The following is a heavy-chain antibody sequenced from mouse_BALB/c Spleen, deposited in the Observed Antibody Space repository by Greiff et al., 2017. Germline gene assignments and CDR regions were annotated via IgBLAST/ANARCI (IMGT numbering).Heavy chain of an antibody. Sequence: VQLQQSGPELVKPGASVKMSCKASGYTFTSYVMHWVKQKPGQGLEWIGYINPYNDGTKYNEKFKGKATLTSDKSSSTAYMELSSLTTEDSAVYYWARWGYRYDGGYYYAMDYGGQGTAVTVSS. D-gene: IGHD2-14*01. J-gene: IGHJ4*01. CDR3: ARWGYRYDGGYYYAMDY. V-gene: IGHV1-14*01. CDR1: GYTFTSYV. CDR2: INPYNDGT.